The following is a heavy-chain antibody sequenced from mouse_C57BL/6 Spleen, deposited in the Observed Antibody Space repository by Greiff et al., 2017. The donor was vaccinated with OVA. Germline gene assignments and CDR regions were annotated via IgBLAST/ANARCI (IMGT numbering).Heavy chain of an antibody. CDR1: GYTFTSYW. J-gene: IGHJ2*01. Sequence: VQLQQPGAELVMPGASVKLSCKASGYTFTSYWMHWVKQRPGQGLEWIGEIYPRSGNTYYNEKFKGKATLTADKSSSTAYMELRSLTSEDSAVYFCARLPDYYGSSYDYWGQGTTLTVSS. CDR3: ARLPDYYGSSYDY. V-gene: IGHV1-81*01. CDR2: IYPRSGNT. D-gene: IGHD1-1*01.